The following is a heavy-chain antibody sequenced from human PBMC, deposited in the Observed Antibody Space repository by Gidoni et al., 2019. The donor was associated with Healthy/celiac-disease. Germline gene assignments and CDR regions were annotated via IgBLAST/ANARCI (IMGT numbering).Heavy chain of an antibody. CDR3: APYYYDSSGYYLSGRPLVY. Sequence: QVQLVQSGAEVKKPGSSVKVSCKASGGPFSSYAISWVRQAPGQGLEWMGGIIPIFGTANYAQKFQGRVTITADESTSTAYMELSSLRSEDTAVYYCAPYYYDSSGYYLSGRPLVYWGQGTLVTVSS. D-gene: IGHD3-22*01. CDR2: IIPIFGTA. CDR1: GGPFSSYA. J-gene: IGHJ4*02. V-gene: IGHV1-69*01.